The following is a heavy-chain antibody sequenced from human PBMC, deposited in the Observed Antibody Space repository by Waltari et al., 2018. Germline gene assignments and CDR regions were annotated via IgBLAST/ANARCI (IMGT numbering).Heavy chain of an antibody. CDR3: ARDRGRGIYLDT. D-gene: IGHD2-15*01. CDR1: GDSMSSTDW. V-gene: IGHV4-4*02. Sequence: QLQLQESGPGLVKPSGTLYLRCTVSGDSMSSTDWWSWVRQSPQKGLEWIGQVQYTGRSNYNPSFASRVTVSIDTSNNQFTLKLTSATAADTAMYYCARDRGRGIYLDTWGPGMQVTVSP. CDR2: VQYTGRS. J-gene: IGHJ5*02.